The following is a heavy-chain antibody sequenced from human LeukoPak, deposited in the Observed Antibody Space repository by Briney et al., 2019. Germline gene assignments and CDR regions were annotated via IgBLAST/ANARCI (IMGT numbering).Heavy chain of an antibody. D-gene: IGHD6-19*01. Sequence: PSQTLSLTCTVSGGSISSGSYYSSWIRQPAGKGLEWIGRIYTSGSTDYNPSLKSRVTISIDTSKNQFSLKLTSVTAADTAVYYCASGLAVAADAFDIWGQGTMVTVSS. V-gene: IGHV4-61*02. CDR1: GGSISSGSYY. CDR2: IYTSGST. CDR3: ASGLAVAADAFDI. J-gene: IGHJ3*02.